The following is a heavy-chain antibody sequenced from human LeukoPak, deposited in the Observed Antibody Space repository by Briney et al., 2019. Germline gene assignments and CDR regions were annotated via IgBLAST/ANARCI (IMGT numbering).Heavy chain of an antibody. D-gene: IGHD3-10*01. CDR1: GYTFTSYG. V-gene: IGHV1-18*01. J-gene: IGHJ6*02. CDR3: ARDRSPPDALTMVRGVISPYYYAMDV. CDR2: ISVYNGNS. Sequence: ASVKVSCKASGYTFTSYGISWVRQAPGQGLEWMGWISVYNGNSKYAQKLQARVTMTTDTSTTTAYMELRSLRSDDTAVYYCARDRSPPDALTMVRGVISPYYYAMDVWGQGTTVTVSS.